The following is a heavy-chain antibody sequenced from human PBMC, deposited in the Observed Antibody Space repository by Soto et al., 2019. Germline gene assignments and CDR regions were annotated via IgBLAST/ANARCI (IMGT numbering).Heavy chain of an antibody. CDR3: ARVPPYCGGDCRSPPDY. CDR2: IKQDGSEK. V-gene: IGHV3-7*01. Sequence: EVQLVESGGGLVQPGGSLRLSCAASGFTFSSYWMSWVRQAPGKGLEWVANIKQDGSEKYYVDSVKGRFTISRDNAKNSLYLQMNSLRAEDTAVYYCARVPPYCGGDCRSPPDYWGQGTLVTVSS. D-gene: IGHD2-21*02. CDR1: GFTFSSYW. J-gene: IGHJ4*02.